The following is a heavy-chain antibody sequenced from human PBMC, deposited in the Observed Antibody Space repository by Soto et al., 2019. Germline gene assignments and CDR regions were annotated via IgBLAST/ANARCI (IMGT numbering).Heavy chain of an antibody. CDR2: ISYDGSNK. CDR1: GFTFSSYA. Sequence: QVQLVESGGGVVQPGRSLRLSCAASGFTFSSYAMHWVRQAPGKGLEWVAVISYDGSNKYYADSVKGRFTISRDNSKNTLYLQMNRLRAEDTAVYYCARDQQWLVFDYWGQGTLVTVSS. CDR3: ARDQQWLVFDY. V-gene: IGHV3-30-3*01. J-gene: IGHJ4*02. D-gene: IGHD6-19*01.